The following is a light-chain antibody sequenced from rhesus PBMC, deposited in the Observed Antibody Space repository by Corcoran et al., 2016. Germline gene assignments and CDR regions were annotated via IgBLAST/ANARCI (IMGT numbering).Light chain of an antibody. CDR1: QSVRSS. V-gene: IGKV3-42*01. CDR2: GAS. CDR3: QQDYSGPLT. Sequence: EIVMTQSPATLSLSPGERATLSCRASQSVRSSLAWYQQKPGQAPKLLIYGASSRATGIPDRISGRESGTELTLTISSLATEDVGVYYCQQDYSGPLTIGGGTKVELK. J-gene: IGKJ4*01.